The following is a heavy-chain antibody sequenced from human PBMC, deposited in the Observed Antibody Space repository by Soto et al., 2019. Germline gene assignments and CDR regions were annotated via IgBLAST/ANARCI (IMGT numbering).Heavy chain of an antibody. J-gene: IGHJ4*02. D-gene: IGHD3-22*01. V-gene: IGHV4-30-2*01. CDR3: ASTTYYYDSSGFDY. CDR2: IYHSGST. CDR1: GGSISSGGYS. Sequence: PSETLSLTCAVSGGSISSGGYSWSWIRQPPGKGLEWIGYIYHSGSTYYNPSLKSRVTISVDRSKNQFSLKLSSVTAADTAVYYCASTTYYYDSSGFDYWGQGTLVTVSS.